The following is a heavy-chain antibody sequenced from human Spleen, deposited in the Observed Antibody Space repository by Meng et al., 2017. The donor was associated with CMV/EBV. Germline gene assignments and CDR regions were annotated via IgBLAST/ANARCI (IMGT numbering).Heavy chain of an antibody. Sequence: GGSLRLSCAASGFTFSSYSMNWVRQAPGKGLEWVSSISSSSYIYYADSVKGRFTISRDNAKNSLYLQMNSLRAEDTAVYYCARVAARPKYYFDYWGQGTLVTVSS. J-gene: IGHJ4*02. D-gene: IGHD6-6*01. V-gene: IGHV3-21*01. CDR1: GFTFSSYS. CDR3: ARVAARPKYYFDY. CDR2: ISSSSYI.